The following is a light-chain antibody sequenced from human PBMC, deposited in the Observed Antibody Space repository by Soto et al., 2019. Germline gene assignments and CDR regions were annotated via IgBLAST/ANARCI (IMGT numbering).Light chain of an antibody. CDR3: SSYTSSSTRVV. CDR1: SSDVGGYNY. J-gene: IGLJ2*01. Sequence: QSDLTQPASVSGSPGQSITISCTGTSSDVGGYNYVSWYQQHPGKAPKLMIYDVSNRPSGVSNRFSGSKSGNTASLTISGLQAEDEADYYCSSYTSSSTRVVFGGGTKVTVL. CDR2: DVS. V-gene: IGLV2-14*01.